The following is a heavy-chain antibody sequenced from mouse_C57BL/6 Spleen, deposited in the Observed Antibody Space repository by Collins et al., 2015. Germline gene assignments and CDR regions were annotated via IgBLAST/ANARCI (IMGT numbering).Heavy chain of an antibody. CDR2: INPSNGGT. V-gene: IGHV1-53*01. CDR1: GYTFTSYW. J-gene: IGHJ4*01. CDR3: ARENYYGPYAMDY. D-gene: IGHD1-1*01. Sequence: QVQLQQPGTELVKPGASVKLSCKASGYTFTSYWMHWVKQRPGQGLEWIGNINPSNGGTNYNEKFKSRATLTVDKSSSTAYMQLSSLTSEDSAVYYCARENYYGPYAMDYWGQGTSVTVSS.